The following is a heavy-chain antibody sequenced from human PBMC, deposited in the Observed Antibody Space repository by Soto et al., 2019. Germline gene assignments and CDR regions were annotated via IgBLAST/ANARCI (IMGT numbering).Heavy chain of an antibody. CDR3: ARETRDDSSGYYYDY. J-gene: IGHJ4*02. CDR2: IYHSGST. CDR1: GGSISSGGYS. D-gene: IGHD3-22*01. V-gene: IGHV4-30-2*01. Sequence: TLSLTCAVSGGSISSGGYSWSWIRQPPGKGLEWIGYIYHSGSTYYNPSLKSRVTISVDRSKNQFSLRLSSVTAADTAVYYCARETRDDSSGYYYDYWGQGTLVTV.